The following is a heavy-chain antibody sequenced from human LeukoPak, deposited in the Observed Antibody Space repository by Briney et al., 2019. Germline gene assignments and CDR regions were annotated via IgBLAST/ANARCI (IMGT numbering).Heavy chain of an antibody. CDR1: GGSISSYY. Sequence: SETLSLTCTVSGGSISSYYWSWIRQPPGKGLEWIGYIYYSGSTNYNPSLKSRVTISVDTSKNQFSLKLSSVTAADTAVYYCAGDGDYGWFDPWGQGTLVTVSS. J-gene: IGHJ5*02. CDR3: AGDGDYGWFDP. V-gene: IGHV4-59*01. D-gene: IGHD4-17*01. CDR2: IYYSGST.